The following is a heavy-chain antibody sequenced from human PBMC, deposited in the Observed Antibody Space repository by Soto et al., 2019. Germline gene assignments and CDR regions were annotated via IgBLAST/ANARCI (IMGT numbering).Heavy chain of an antibody. D-gene: IGHD3-10*01. Sequence: EVQLVESGGGLVQPGGSVRLSCVVAGFTFSNYRMHWVRQAPGKGLVWVSRIESAGSSTTYADSVTGRFTISRDNAKNTLYLQMTGLSGEDTAIYYCARDGGGLGYWGQGTLVTVSS. CDR1: GFTFSNYR. CDR2: IESAGSST. V-gene: IGHV3-74*01. CDR3: ARDGGGLGY. J-gene: IGHJ4*02.